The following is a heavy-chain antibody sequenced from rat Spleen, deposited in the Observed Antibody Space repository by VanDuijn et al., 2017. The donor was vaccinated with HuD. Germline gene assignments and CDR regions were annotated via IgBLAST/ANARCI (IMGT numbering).Heavy chain of an antibody. V-gene: IGHV5-29*01. Sequence: EVQLVESDGGLVQPGRSLKLSCAASGFAFSDFYMAWVRQAPTKGLEWVATISYDGSNTYYRDSVKGRFTISRDNAKSTLYLQMDSLRSEDTATYYCARETNLYYFDYWGQGVMVTVSS. J-gene: IGHJ2*01. CDR3: ARETNLYYFDY. CDR1: GFAFSDFY. CDR2: ISYDGSNT. D-gene: IGHD3-1*01.